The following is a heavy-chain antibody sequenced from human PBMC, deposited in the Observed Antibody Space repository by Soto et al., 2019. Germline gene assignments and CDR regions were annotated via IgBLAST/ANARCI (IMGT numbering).Heavy chain of an antibody. V-gene: IGHV3-23*01. CDR2: ISDSGDNI. CDR1: GFTFSSYA. D-gene: IGHD6-19*01. J-gene: IGHJ6*02. CDR3: AKDEILVAGMAYYYGMDV. Sequence: GGSLRLSCAASGFTFSSYAMSWVRQAPGKGLEWVSIISDSGDNIYYADSVKGRFTISRDNSKNTLYLQMNSLRAEDTAVYYCAKDEILVAGMAYYYGMDVWGQGTTVTVSS.